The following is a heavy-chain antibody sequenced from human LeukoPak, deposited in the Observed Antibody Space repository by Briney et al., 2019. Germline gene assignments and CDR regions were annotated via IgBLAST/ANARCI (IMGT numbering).Heavy chain of an antibody. CDR3: ARDFGYYGSGSYSSDAFDI. D-gene: IGHD3-10*01. CDR2: INPSGGST. Sequence: GASVKVSCKASGYTFTSYYMHWARQAPGQGLEWMGIINPSGGSTSYAQKFQGRVTMTRDTSTSTVYMELSSLRSEDTAVYYCARDFGYYGSGSYSSDAFDIWGQGTMVTVSS. V-gene: IGHV1-46*01. CDR1: GYTFTSYY. J-gene: IGHJ3*02.